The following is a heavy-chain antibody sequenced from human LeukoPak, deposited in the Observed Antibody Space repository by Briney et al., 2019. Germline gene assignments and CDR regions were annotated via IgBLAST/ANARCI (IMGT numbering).Heavy chain of an antibody. J-gene: IGHJ6*02. Sequence: GGSLRLSCVASGFTFSSYGMNWVRQAPGKGLEWVAFIPYDGKNKYYADSVKGRFTISRDNSKNTLYLQMNSLRGEDTAVYYCARGVFTMVRGAYPAMDVWGQGTTVTVSS. D-gene: IGHD3-10*01. V-gene: IGHV3-30*02. CDR1: GFTFSSYG. CDR3: ARGVFTMVRGAYPAMDV. CDR2: IPYDGKNK.